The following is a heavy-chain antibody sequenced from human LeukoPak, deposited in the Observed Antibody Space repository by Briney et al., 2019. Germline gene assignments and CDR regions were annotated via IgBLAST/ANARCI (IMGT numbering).Heavy chain of an antibody. CDR3: AREESMVRGVSWFDP. J-gene: IGHJ5*02. CDR2: ISYSGST. CDR1: GGSINSHY. D-gene: IGHD3-10*01. V-gene: IGHV4-59*11. Sequence: SETLSLTCSVSGGSINSHYWSWVRQSPGKGLEWIGYISYSGSTDYNPSLKSRVTMTIDTSSNQFSLRLTSVTAADTAVYYCAREESMVRGVSWFDPWGQGTLVTVSP.